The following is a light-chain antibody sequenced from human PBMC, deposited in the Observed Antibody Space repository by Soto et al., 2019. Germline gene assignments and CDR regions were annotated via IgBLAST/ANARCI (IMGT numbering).Light chain of an antibody. CDR2: GAS. J-gene: IGKJ4*01. V-gene: IGKV3-20*01. CDR3: HQYSSSPLS. CDR1: QSVSNSY. Sequence: EIVLTQSPGTLSLSPGERATLSCRASQSVSNSYLAWYQQKPGQAPRLLIYGASSRATGIPDRFSGSGSGTDFSLTISRLDPEDVAVYDCHQYSSSPLSFGGGTKVEIK.